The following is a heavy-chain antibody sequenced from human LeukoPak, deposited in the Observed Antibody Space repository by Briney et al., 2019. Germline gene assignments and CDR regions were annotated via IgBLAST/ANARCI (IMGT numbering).Heavy chain of an antibody. D-gene: IGHD3-10*01. J-gene: IGHJ6*03. V-gene: IGHV1-18*01. CDR3: ARKDRGNMDV. Sequence: ASVKVSCKASGYTFTSYGISWVRQAPRQGLEWMGWIRAYNGNTNYAQKLQGRVTMTTDTSTSTAYMELRSLRSDDSDVYYCARKDRGNMDVWGKGTTVTISS. CDR2: IRAYNGNT. CDR1: GYTFTSYG.